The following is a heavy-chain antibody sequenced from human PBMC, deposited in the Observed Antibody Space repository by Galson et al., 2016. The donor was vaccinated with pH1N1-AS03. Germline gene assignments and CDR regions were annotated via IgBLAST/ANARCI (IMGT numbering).Heavy chain of an antibody. Sequence: ETLSLTCAVSGGSISSSNLWSWVRQPPGKGLEWIGEIHHSGSSNYNPSLKSRVTISVDKSKNQFSLKLTSLTAADTAVYYCARATRDNWYEQGFYFDYWGQGTLVTVSS. CDR2: IHHSGSS. J-gene: IGHJ4*02. V-gene: IGHV4-4*02. CDR1: GGSISSSNL. D-gene: IGHD1-1*01. CDR3: ARATRDNWYEQGFYFDY.